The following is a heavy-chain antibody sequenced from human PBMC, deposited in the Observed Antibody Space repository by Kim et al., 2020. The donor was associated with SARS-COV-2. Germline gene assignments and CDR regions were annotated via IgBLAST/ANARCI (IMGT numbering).Heavy chain of an antibody. D-gene: IGHD3-9*01. J-gene: IGHJ4*02. CDR3: ARLVRLKYDILTGYWADY. V-gene: IGHV1-18*04. CDR1: GYTFTSYG. Sequence: ASVKVSCKASGYTFTSYGISWVRQAPGQGLKWMGWISAYNGNTNYAQKLQGRVTMTTDTSTSTAYMELRSLRSDDTAVYYCARLVRLKYDILTGYWADYWGQGTLVTVSS. CDR2: ISAYNGNT.